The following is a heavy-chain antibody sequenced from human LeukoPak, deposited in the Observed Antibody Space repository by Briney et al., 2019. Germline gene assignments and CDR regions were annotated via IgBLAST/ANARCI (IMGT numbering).Heavy chain of an antibody. J-gene: IGHJ3*02. Sequence: SWVRQAPGKGLEWVGRIKSKTDGGTTDYAAPVKGRFTISRDDSKNTLYLQMNSLKTEDTAVYYCTTDLLFGVANAFDIWGQGTMVTVSS. CDR3: TTDLLFGVANAFDI. CDR2: IKSKTDGGTT. V-gene: IGHV3-15*01. D-gene: IGHD3-3*01.